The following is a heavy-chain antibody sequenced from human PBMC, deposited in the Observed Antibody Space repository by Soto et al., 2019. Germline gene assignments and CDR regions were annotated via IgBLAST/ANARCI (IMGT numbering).Heavy chain of an antibody. J-gene: IGHJ4*02. CDR2: IKQDGSEK. Sequence: EVQLVESGGGLVQPGESLRLSCAASGFTFSSYWMTWVRQAPGKGLEWVANIKQDGSEKYYVDSVRGRFTMSRDNAKNSLYLERNSLRGEDTAVYYCARVVGATQMDFDYWGQGTLVTGSS. CDR3: ARVVGATQMDFDY. CDR1: GFTFSSYW. D-gene: IGHD1-26*01. V-gene: IGHV3-7*01.